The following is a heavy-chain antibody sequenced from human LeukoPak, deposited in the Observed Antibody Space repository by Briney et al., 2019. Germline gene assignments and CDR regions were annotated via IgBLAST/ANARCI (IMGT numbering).Heavy chain of an antibody. D-gene: IGHD3-10*01. CDR1: GGTFSSSV. CDR2: MNPNSGNT. CDR3: ARHIYGSGSYYNV. J-gene: IGHJ4*02. Sequence: ASVKVSCKASGGTFSSSVINWVRQAPGQGLEWMGWMNPNSGNTGYAQKFQGRVTITRNTSISTAYMELSSLRSEDTAVYYCARHIYGSGSYYNVWGQGTLVTVSS. V-gene: IGHV1-8*03.